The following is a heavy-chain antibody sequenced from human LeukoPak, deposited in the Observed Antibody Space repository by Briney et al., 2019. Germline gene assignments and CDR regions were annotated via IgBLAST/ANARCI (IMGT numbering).Heavy chain of an antibody. CDR1: GFTFSSYA. J-gene: IGHJ4*02. D-gene: IGHD3-22*01. CDR3: ARPRGYDTRDFDH. Sequence: SGGSLRLSCAASGFTFSSYAMSWVRQAPGKGLEWVSAITGSGGSPYYADSVKGRFTISRDNARNTLYLQMNGLRAEDTAVYYCARPRGYDTRDFDHWGQGALVTVSS. V-gene: IGHV3-23*01. CDR2: ITGSGGSP.